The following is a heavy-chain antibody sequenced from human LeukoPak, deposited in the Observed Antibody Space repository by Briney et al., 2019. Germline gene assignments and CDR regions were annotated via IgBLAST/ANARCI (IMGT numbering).Heavy chain of an antibody. V-gene: IGHV4-30-2*01. D-gene: IGHD3-22*01. J-gene: IGHJ4*02. Sequence: SQTLSPTCAVSGGSISSGGYSWSWIRQPPGKGLEWIGYIYHSGSTYYNPSLKSRVTISVDRSKNQFSLKLSSVTAADTAVYYCARADSSGYLHFDYWGQGTLVTVSS. CDR1: GGSISSGGYS. CDR3: ARADSSGYLHFDY. CDR2: IYHSGST.